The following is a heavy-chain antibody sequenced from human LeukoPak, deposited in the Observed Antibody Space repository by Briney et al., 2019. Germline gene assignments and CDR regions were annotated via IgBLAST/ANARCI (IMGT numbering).Heavy chain of an antibody. Sequence: PGGSLRLSCVASGFTFSSYSMNWVRQAPGKGLEWVSSISTSSIYIYYADSVKGRFTISRDNAKKSLYLQMNSLRAEDTALYYCARVPTPYYYGSGSYYWDYWGQGTLVTVSS. V-gene: IGHV3-21*04. CDR2: ISTSSIYI. J-gene: IGHJ4*02. D-gene: IGHD3-10*01. CDR3: ARVPTPYYYGSGSYYWDY. CDR1: GFTFSSYS.